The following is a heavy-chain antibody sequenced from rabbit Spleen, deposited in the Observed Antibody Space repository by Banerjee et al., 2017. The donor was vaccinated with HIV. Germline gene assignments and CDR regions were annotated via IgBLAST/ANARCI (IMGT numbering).Heavy chain of an antibody. CDR3: ARDLTGVIGWNFGW. V-gene: IGHV1S40*01. CDR1: GIDFSSSDY. J-gene: IGHJ4*01. D-gene: IGHD1-1*01. CDR2: IYTGSDTT. Sequence: VESGGGLVKPGASLTLTCKASGIDFSSSDYMYWVRQAPGKGLEWIGCIYTGSDTTWYASWAKGRFTISKTSSTTVTLQMTSLTAADTATYFCARDLTGVIGWNFGWWGPGTLVTVS.